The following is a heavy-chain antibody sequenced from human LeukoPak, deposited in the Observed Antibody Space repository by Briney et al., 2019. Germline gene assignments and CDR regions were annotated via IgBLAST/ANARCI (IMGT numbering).Heavy chain of an antibody. J-gene: IGHJ4*02. CDR1: GGSISSYY. V-gene: IGHV4-59*01. Sequence: SETLSLTCTVSGGSISSYYWSWIRQPPGKGLEWIGYIYYSGSTNYNPSLKSRVTISVDTSKNQFSLKLSSVTAADTAVYYCARGSIKGYYDILTGYMFDYWGQGTLVTVSS. CDR2: IYYSGST. D-gene: IGHD3-9*01. CDR3: ARGSIKGYYDILTGYMFDY.